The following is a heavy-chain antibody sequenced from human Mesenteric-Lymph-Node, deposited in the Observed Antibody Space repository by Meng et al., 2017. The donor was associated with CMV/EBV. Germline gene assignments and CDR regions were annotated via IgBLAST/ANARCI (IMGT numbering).Heavy chain of an antibody. CDR2: VSYSGGNN. D-gene: IGHD3-3*01. V-gene: IGHV3-30-3*01. J-gene: IGHJ4*02. Sequence: GESLKISCSASGFSLSGYNMDWVRQAPGEGLEWVAAVSYSGGNNYYADSVKGRFTISRDNSKNTLYLQMDSLRAEDTATYYCARDSDDFWSGYFYWGQGTLVTVSS. CDR3: ARDSDDFWSGYFY. CDR1: GFSLSGYN.